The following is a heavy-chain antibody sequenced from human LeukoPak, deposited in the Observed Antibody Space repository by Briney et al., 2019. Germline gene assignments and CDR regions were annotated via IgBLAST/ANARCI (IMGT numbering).Heavy chain of an antibody. CDR1: GGSISSGGYY. CDR3: AKEGLYFDWNWFDL. J-gene: IGHJ5*02. Sequence: SQTLSLTCTVSGGSISSGGYYWSWIRQHPGTGLEWIGYIYYSGSTYYNPSLKSRVTISVDTSKNQFSLKLSSVAAADTALYSCAKEGLYFDWNWFDLWLQGPVIPVS. D-gene: IGHD3-9*01. V-gene: IGHV4-31*03. CDR2: IYYSGST.